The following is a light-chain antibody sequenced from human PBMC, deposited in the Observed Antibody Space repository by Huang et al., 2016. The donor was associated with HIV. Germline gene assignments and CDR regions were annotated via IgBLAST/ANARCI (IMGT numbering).Light chain of an antibody. Sequence: EVVLTQSPVTLSLSPGERATLSCRASQSISSYLAWYQQKPGQTPRLLIYDASNRATGSPARFSGSGSGTDFTLTISNLEPEDIAVYYCQQRSNWPPYTFGPGTKLEIK. CDR3: QQRSNWPPYT. J-gene: IGKJ2*01. CDR2: DAS. CDR1: QSISSY. V-gene: IGKV3-11*01.